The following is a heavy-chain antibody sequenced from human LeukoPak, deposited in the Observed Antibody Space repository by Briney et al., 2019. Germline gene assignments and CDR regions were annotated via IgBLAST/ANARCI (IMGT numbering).Heavy chain of an antibody. CDR3: ARDLVGTTKHYCYGMDV. V-gene: IGHV3-33*01. J-gene: IGHJ6*04. Sequence: GGSLRLSCAASGFTFSSYGMHWVRQAPGKGLEWVAVIWYDGSNKYYADSVKGRFTISRDNSKNTLYLQMNSLRAEDTAVYYCARDLVGTTKHYCYGMDVWGKGTTVTVSS. D-gene: IGHD1-1*01. CDR2: IWYDGSNK. CDR1: GFTFSSYG.